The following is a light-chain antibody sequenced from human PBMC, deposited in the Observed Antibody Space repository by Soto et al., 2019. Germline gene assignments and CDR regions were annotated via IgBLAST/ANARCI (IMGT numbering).Light chain of an antibody. CDR1: QSVSSN. V-gene: IGKV3D-15*01. CDR2: GAS. Sequence: EIVMTQSPATLSVSPGERATLSCRASQSVSSNLAWYQQKPGQAPRLLIYGASIRATGIPARFSGSGSGTEFTLTISSLHSEDFAVYYCQQYNNWATFGQGTKLEIK. CDR3: QQYNNWAT. J-gene: IGKJ2*01.